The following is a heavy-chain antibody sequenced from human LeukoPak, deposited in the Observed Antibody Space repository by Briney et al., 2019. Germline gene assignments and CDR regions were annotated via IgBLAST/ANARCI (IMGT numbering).Heavy chain of an antibody. D-gene: IGHD6-19*01. CDR2: IKQDSSEK. CDR3: AREIGGIAVAGLFDY. J-gene: IGHJ4*02. CDR1: GFTFSTYW. V-gene: IGHV3-7*01. Sequence: GGSLRLFCAASGFTFSTYWMSWVRQAPGKGPEWVANIKQDSSEKYYVDSVKGRFTISRDNDKNSLYLQMNSLRAEDTAVYYCAREIGGIAVAGLFDYWGQGTLVTVSS.